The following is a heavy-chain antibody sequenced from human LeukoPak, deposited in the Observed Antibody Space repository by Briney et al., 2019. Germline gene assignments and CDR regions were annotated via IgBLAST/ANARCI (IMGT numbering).Heavy chain of an antibody. CDR2: IRYDGSNK. V-gene: IGHV3-30*02. D-gene: IGHD3-3*01. Sequence: GGSLRLSCAASGFTFSSYGMHWVRQAPGKWLEWVAFIRYDGSNKYYADSVKGRFTISRDNSKNTLYLQMNSLRAEDTAVYYCAKTLLRFLEYQFDYWGQGTLVTVSS. CDR1: GFTFSSYG. J-gene: IGHJ4*02. CDR3: AKTLLRFLEYQFDY.